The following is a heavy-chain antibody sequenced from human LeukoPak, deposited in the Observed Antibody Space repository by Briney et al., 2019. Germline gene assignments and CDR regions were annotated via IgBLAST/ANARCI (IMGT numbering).Heavy chain of an antibody. V-gene: IGHV4-4*07. J-gene: IGHJ5*02. CDR1: GGSISSYY. Sequence: PSETLSLTCTVSGGSISSYYWSWIRQPAGKGLEWIGRIYTSGSTNYNLSLKSRVTISVDTSKNQFSLKLSSVTAADTAVYYCARHDILTGYCPWGQGTLVTVSS. CDR2: IYTSGST. CDR3: ARHDILTGYCP. D-gene: IGHD3-9*01.